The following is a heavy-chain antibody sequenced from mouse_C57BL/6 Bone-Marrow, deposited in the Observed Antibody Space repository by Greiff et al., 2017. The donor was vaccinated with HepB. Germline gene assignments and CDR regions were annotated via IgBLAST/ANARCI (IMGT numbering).Heavy chain of an antibody. J-gene: IGHJ3*01. V-gene: IGHV5-12*01. Sequence: EVKVIESGGGLVQPGGSLKLSCAASGFTFSDYYMYWVRQTPEKRLEWVAYISNGGGSTYYPDTVKGRFTISRDNAKNTLYLQMSRLKSEDTAMYYCARREGYGPFAYWGQGTLVTVSA. CDR1: GFTFSDYY. CDR2: ISNGGGST. CDR3: ARREGYGPFAY. D-gene: IGHD2-10*02.